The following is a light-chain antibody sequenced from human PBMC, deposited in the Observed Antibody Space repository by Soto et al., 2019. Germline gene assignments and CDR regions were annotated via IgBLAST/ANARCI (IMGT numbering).Light chain of an antibody. Sequence: QSALTQPPSASGSPGQSVTISCTGTSSDVGGYNSVSWYQQHPGKAPKLMIYEVNKRPSGVPDRFSGSKSGNTASLTVSGLQAEDEADYYCNSYADSNNYVFGTGTKPTVL. J-gene: IGLJ1*01. CDR3: NSYADSNNYV. CDR1: SSDVGGYNS. V-gene: IGLV2-8*01. CDR2: EVN.